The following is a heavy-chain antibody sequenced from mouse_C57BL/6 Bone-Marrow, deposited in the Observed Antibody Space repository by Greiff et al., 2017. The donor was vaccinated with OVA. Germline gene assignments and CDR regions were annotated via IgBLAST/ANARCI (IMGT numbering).Heavy chain of an antibody. D-gene: IGHD3-2*02. CDR2: IWTGGGT. CDR3: ARTDSSGYPDWYFDV. CDR1: GFSLTSYA. V-gene: IGHV2-9-1*01. Sequence: QVTLKESGPGLVAPSQSLSITCTVSGFSLTSYAISWVRQPPGKGLEWLGVIWTGGGTNYNSALKSRLSISKDNSKSQVFLKMNSLQTDDTARYYCARTDSSGYPDWYFDVWGTGTTVTVSS. J-gene: IGHJ1*03.